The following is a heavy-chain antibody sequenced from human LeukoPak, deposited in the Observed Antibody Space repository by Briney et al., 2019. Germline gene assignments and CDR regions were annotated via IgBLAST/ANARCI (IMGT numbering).Heavy chain of an antibody. CDR1: GFTFSSYA. J-gene: IGHJ3*02. Sequence: GESLRLSCSVSGFTFSSYAMSWVRQAPGKGLEWVSAFSGSGGPTYYADSVKGRFTISRDNSKNTLYLQMNSLRAEDTAVYDSAKGYNWNPKNAFDIWGQGTMVTVSS. CDR2: FSGSGGPT. D-gene: IGHD1-20*01. CDR3: AKGYNWNPKNAFDI. V-gene: IGHV3-23*01.